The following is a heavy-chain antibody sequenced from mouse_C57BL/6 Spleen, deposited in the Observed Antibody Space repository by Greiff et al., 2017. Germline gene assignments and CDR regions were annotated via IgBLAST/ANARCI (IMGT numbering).Heavy chain of an antibody. V-gene: IGHV1-15*01. D-gene: IGHD2-3*01. CDR1: GYTFTDYE. J-gene: IGHJ3*01. CDR2: IDPETGGT. Sequence: QVQLQQSGAELVRPGASVTLSKASGYTFTDYEMHWVKQTPVHGLEWIGAIDPETGGTAYNQKFKGKAILSADKSSSTAYLHLSSRTSEDTAYYYGTTRGNGFYGFAYWGQGTLVTVSA. CDR3: TTRGNGFYGFAY.